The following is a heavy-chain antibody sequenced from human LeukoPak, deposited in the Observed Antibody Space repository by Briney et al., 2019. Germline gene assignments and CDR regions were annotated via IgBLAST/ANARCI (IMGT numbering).Heavy chain of an antibody. CDR1: GFTFSGSA. CDR3: ATYATWGPFDAFDI. V-gene: IGHV3-21*01. Sequence: GGSLRLSCAASGFTFSGSAMHWVRQAPGKGLEWVSSISSSSSYIYYADSVKGRFTISRDNAKNSLYLQMNSLRAEDTAVYYCATYATWGPFDAFDIWGQGTMVTVSS. D-gene: IGHD7-27*01. J-gene: IGHJ3*02. CDR2: ISSSSSYI.